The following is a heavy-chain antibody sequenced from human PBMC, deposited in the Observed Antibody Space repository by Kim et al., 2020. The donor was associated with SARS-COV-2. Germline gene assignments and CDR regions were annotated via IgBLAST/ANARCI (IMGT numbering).Heavy chain of an antibody. J-gene: IGHJ4*02. CDR2: IYYSGST. V-gene: IGHV4-39*01. Sequence: SETLSLTCTVSGGSISSSSYYWCWIRQPPGKGLEWIGSIYYSGSTYYNPSLKSRVTISVDTSKNQFSLKLSSVTAADTAVYYCAPLAVAGTWGFDYWGQGTLVTVSS. CDR3: APLAVAGTWGFDY. D-gene: IGHD6-19*01. CDR1: GGSISSSSYY.